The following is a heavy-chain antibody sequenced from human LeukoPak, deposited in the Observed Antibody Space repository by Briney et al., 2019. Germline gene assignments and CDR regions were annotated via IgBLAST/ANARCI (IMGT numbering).Heavy chain of an antibody. CDR1: GFTFSDYY. J-gene: IGHJ3*02. CDR3: ARDGPRPPSVGVLVGAFDI. CDR2: ISSSGSSI. D-gene: IGHD1-26*01. Sequence: KPGGSLRLSCAASGFTFSDYYMSWIRQAPGKGLEWVSYISSSGSSIYYADSVKGRFTISRDNAKNSLYLQMNSLRAEDTAVYYCARDGPRPPSVGVLVGAFDIWGQGTMVTVSS. V-gene: IGHV3-11*04.